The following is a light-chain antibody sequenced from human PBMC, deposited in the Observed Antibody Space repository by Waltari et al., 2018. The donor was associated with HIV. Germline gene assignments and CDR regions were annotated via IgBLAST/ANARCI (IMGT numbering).Light chain of an antibody. CDR2: YND. Sequence: SLVLTQPPSVSVATGQTATITCGGNTIGRRSVHWYQQKPGQAPVLVIYYNDDRPSGIPERFSCSKSGNTATLTITRVEVGDEADYYCQVWDSDSDHYVFGTGTEVTVL. V-gene: IGLV3-21*02. J-gene: IGLJ1*01. CDR3: QVWDSDSDHYV. CDR1: TIGRRS.